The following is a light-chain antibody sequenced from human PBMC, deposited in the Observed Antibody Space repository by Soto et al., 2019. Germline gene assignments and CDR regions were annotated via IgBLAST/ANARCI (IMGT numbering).Light chain of an antibody. CDR2: AAS. CDR1: QSISSY. CDR3: QQSYSTIT. V-gene: IGKV1-39*01. Sequence: DIQMTQSPSSLSSSVGGSITITCRASQSISSYLNWYQHKPGKAPNLLIYAASSLQSGVPSRFSGSGSGTDFTLTISSLQPEDLATYYCQQSYSTITFGQGTRLEIK. J-gene: IGKJ5*01.